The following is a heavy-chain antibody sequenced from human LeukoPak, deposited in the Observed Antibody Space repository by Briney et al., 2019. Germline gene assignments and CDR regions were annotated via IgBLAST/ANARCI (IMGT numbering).Heavy chain of an antibody. Sequence: GGSLRLSCAASGFTFDDYGMSWVRQAPGKGLEWVSGINWNGDSTGYADSVKGRFTISRDNAKNSLYLQMNSLRAEDTAVYYCARDGASDFDYWGQGTLVTVSS. J-gene: IGHJ4*02. V-gene: IGHV3-20*04. D-gene: IGHD2-2*01. CDR3: ARDGASDFDY. CDR2: INWNGDST. CDR1: GFTFDDYG.